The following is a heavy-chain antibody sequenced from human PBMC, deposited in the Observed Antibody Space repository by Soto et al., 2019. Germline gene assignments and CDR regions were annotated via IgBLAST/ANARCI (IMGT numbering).Heavy chain of an antibody. Sequence: PGGSLRLSCAASGFTFSSYWMSWVRQAPGKGLEWVANIKQDGSEKYYVDSVKGRFTISRDNAKNSLYLQMNSLRAEDTAVYYCARDLTYYYDSSGYYGAFDIWGPGTVVTVSS. J-gene: IGHJ3*02. CDR2: IKQDGSEK. D-gene: IGHD3-22*01. CDR3: ARDLTYYYDSSGYYGAFDI. CDR1: GFTFSSYW. V-gene: IGHV3-7*03.